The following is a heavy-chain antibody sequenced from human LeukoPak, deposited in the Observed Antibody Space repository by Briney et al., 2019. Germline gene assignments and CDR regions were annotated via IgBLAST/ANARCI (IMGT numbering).Heavy chain of an antibody. CDR1: GGSCSGYY. J-gene: IGHJ4*02. V-gene: IGHV4-34*01. CDR2: INHSGST. D-gene: IGHD4-17*01. Sequence: PSETLSLTCAVYGGSCSGYYWSWIRQPPGKGLEWIGEINHSGSTNYNPSLKSRVTISVDTSKNQFSLKLSSVTAADTAVYYCARADYGDYYPDYWGQGTLVTVSS. CDR3: ARADYGDYYPDY.